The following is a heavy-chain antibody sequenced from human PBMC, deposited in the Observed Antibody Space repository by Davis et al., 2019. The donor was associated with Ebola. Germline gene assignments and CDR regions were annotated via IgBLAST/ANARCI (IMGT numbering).Heavy chain of an antibody. CDR1: GGSFNGYY. J-gene: IGHJ6*03. V-gene: IGHV4-34*01. CDR2: INHRGST. D-gene: IGHD3-3*01. CDR3: ARGGNDFWSGLYYYYMDV. Sequence: SETLSLTCAVYGGSFNGYYWSWIRQPPGKGLEWIGEINHRGSTNYNPSLKSRVTISVDTSKNQFSLKLSSVTAADTAVYYCARGGNDFWSGLYYYYMDVWGKGTTVTVSS.